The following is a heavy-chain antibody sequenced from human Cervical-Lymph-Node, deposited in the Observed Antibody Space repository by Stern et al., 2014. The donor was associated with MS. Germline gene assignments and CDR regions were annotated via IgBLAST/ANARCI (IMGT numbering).Heavy chain of an antibody. J-gene: IGHJ4*02. Sequence: VQLVESGPGLVKPSETLSLTCTVSGGSITSSSYYWGWIRQPPGRGLEYIGTVYYTGSTFYDPSLQSRVTISADTSKNQVAVKLPSGTAADTAVYYCVRPDIMGTIWNWGQGTLVTVSS. D-gene: IGHD1-26*01. CDR2: VYYTGST. V-gene: IGHV4-39*01. CDR1: GGSITSSSYY. CDR3: VRPDIMGTIWN.